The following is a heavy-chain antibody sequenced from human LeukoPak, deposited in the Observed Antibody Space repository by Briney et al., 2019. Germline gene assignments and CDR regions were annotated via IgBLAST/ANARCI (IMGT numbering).Heavy chain of an antibody. Sequence: PGGSLRLSCAAPGFTVSSNYMSWVRPAPGKGLGWGSIFYSGGSTYYADSVKGRFTISRDNSKNTLWLQMNSLRAEDTAVYHCARVIVSGYYDAFDMWGQGTMVTVSS. J-gene: IGHJ3*02. CDR2: FYSGGST. D-gene: IGHD3-3*01. V-gene: IGHV3-53*01. CDR1: GFTVSSNY. CDR3: ARVIVSGYYDAFDM.